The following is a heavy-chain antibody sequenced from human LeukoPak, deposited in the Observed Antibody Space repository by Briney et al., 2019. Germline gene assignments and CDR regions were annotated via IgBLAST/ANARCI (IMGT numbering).Heavy chain of an antibody. Sequence: GGSLRLSCAASGFTFSSHAMSWVRQAPGKGLEWVSSISSSSYIYYADSVKGRFTISRDNAKNSLYLQMNSLRAEDTAVYYCARVVSYCGGDCNGGLDYWGQGTLVTVSS. CDR2: ISSSSYI. J-gene: IGHJ4*02. V-gene: IGHV3-21*01. CDR3: ARVVSYCGGDCNGGLDY. D-gene: IGHD2-21*02. CDR1: GFTFSSHA.